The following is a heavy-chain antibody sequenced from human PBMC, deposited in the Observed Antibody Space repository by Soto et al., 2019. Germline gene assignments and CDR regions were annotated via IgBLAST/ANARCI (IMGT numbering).Heavy chain of an antibody. Sequence: EVQLVESGGGLVQPGRSLRLSCVASGFTFDDYAMHWVRQAPGKGLEWVSGISWNSGSIGYADSVKGRFTISRDNAKNSLYLQMNSLRAEDTALYYCAKGRAAAGTDFDYWGQGTLVTVSS. J-gene: IGHJ4*02. V-gene: IGHV3-9*01. D-gene: IGHD6-13*01. CDR3: AKGRAAAGTDFDY. CDR1: GFTFDDYA. CDR2: ISWNSGSI.